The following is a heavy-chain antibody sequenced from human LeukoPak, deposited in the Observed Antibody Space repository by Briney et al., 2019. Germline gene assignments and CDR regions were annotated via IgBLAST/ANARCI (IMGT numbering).Heavy chain of an antibody. CDR2: IYYSGST. J-gene: IGHJ4*02. Sequence: PSETLSLTCTVSGGSISSYYWSWIRQPPGKGLEWIGYIYYSGSTNYNPSLKSRVTISVDTSKNQFSLKLSSVTAADTAVYYCARSIAVTPRRGYFDYWGQGTLVTVSS. V-gene: IGHV4-59*01. CDR1: GGSISSYY. D-gene: IGHD6-19*01. CDR3: ARSIAVTPRRGYFDY.